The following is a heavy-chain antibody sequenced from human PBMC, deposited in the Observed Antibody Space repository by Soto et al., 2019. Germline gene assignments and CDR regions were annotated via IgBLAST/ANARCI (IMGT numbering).Heavy chain of an antibody. CDR3: AREDRGNSPLDY. CDR2: FRDSRNP. D-gene: IGHD4-4*01. V-gene: IGHV4-59*01. CDR1: GDSITNNY. Sequence: SATLSLTCTVRGDSITNNYWNWLRQPPGKGLEWIGYFRDSRNPTYNPSLKSRVTMSVDSSRNQFSLKLTSVTAADTAVYYCAREDRGNSPLDYWGQGTLVTVSS. J-gene: IGHJ4*02.